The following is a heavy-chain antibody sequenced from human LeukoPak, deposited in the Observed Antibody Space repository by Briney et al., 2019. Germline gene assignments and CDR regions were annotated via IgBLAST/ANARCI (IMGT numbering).Heavy chain of an antibody. CDR1: GFTFSSYW. Sequence: GGSLRLSCAASGFTFSSYWMSWVRQAPGKGLEWVANIKQDGSEKYYVDSVKGRFTISRDNAKNSLYLQMNSLRAEDTAVYYCARGPAGEAARRRYYYYYYMDVWGKGTTVTVSS. CDR2: IKQDGSEK. V-gene: IGHV3-7*01. J-gene: IGHJ6*03. D-gene: IGHD6-6*01. CDR3: ARGPAGEAARRRYYYYYYMDV.